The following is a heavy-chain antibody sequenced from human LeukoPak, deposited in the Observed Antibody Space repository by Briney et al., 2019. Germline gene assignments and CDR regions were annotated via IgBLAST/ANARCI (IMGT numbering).Heavy chain of an antibody. CDR3: AKDGNYYGSGSYYKTFDY. J-gene: IGHJ4*02. D-gene: IGHD3-10*01. Sequence: GGSLRLSCAASGFNFSDYSMTWVRQAPGKGLEWVAFIRYDGSNKYYADSVKGRFTISRDNSKNTLYLQMNSLRAEDTAVHYCAKDGNYYGSGSYYKTFDYWGQGTLVTVSS. CDR2: IRYDGSNK. CDR1: GFNFSDYS. V-gene: IGHV3-30*02.